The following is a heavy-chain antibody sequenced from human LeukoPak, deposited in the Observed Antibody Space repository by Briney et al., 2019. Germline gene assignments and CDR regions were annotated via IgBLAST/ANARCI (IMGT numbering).Heavy chain of an antibody. CDR2: INSDGGST. J-gene: IGHJ4*02. V-gene: IGHV3-74*01. D-gene: IGHD5-24*01. CDR3: ARRIQGMAPYYFDY. CDR1: GFTFSSYW. Sequence: GGSLRLSCTASGFTFSSYWLHWVRQPPGTGLVWVSRINSDGGSTSYADSVKGRFTISRDNAKNTLYLQMNSLRAEDTAVYYCARRIQGMAPYYFDYWGQGTLVTVSS.